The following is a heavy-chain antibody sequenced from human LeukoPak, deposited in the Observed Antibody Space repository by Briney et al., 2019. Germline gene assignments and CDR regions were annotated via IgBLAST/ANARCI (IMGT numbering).Heavy chain of an antibody. D-gene: IGHD3-22*01. J-gene: IGHJ4*02. Sequence: SETLSLTCTVSGGSISSGGYYWSWIRQHPGKGLEWIGYIYYSGSTYYNPSLKSRVTISVDTSKNQFSLKLSSVTAADTAVYYCATSYYYDSSGYFCFVYWGQGTLVTVSS. V-gene: IGHV4-31*03. CDR1: GGSISSGGYY. CDR2: IYYSGST. CDR3: ATSYYYDSSGYFCFVY.